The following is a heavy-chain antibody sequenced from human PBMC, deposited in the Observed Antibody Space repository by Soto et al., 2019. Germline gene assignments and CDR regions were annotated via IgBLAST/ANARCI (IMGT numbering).Heavy chain of an antibody. J-gene: IGHJ4*02. D-gene: IGHD3-10*01. Sequence: GGSLRLSCAASGFTFSSYAMSWVRQAPGKGLEWVSAISGSGGSTYYADSVKGRFTISRANSKNTLYLQMNSLRAEDTAVYYCAKDYRAYYYGSGSYYNGPSFDYWGQGTLVTVSS. CDR1: GFTFSSYA. V-gene: IGHV3-23*01. CDR2: ISGSGGST. CDR3: AKDYRAYYYGSGSYYNGPSFDY.